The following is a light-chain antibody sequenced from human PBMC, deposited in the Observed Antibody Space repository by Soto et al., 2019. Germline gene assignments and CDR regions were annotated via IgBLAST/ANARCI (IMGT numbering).Light chain of an antibody. V-gene: IGKV3-15*01. Sequence: EIVLAQSPATLSLSPGERAARSCRASQSVSSYLAWYQQKPGQAPRLLIYDASNRATGIPARFSGSGSGTEFTLTISSLQSEDFAVYYCQQYNNWPITFGQGTRLEIK. CDR1: QSVSSY. CDR3: QQYNNWPIT. J-gene: IGKJ5*01. CDR2: DAS.